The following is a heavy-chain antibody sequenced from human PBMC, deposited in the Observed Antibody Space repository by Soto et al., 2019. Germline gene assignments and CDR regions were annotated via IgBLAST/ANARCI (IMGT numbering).Heavy chain of an antibody. V-gene: IGHV4-59*08. CDR3: ARTVGLADYFDY. D-gene: IGHD1-26*01. Sequence: SETLSLACTVSGGSISSYYWSWIRQPPGKGLEWIGYIYYSGSTNYNPSLKSRVTISVDTSKNQFSLKLSSVTAADTAVYYCARTVGLADYFDYWGQGTLVTVSS. CDR2: IYYSGST. J-gene: IGHJ4*02. CDR1: GGSISSYY.